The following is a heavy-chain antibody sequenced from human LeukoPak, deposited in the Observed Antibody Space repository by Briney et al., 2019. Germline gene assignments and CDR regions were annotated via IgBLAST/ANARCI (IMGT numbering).Heavy chain of an antibody. J-gene: IGHJ4*02. Sequence: GGSLRLSCAASGFTFSSYDMHWVRQAPGKGLEWVANIKKDGSEKYSVDSVKGRFTISRDNAKTSLYLQMNTLRAEDTAVYYCARHLSGVTGYTYGRGIDYWGQGTLVTVSS. V-gene: IGHV3-7*01. CDR1: GFTFSSYD. CDR3: ARHLSGVTGYTYGRGIDY. CDR2: IKKDGSEK. D-gene: IGHD5-18*01.